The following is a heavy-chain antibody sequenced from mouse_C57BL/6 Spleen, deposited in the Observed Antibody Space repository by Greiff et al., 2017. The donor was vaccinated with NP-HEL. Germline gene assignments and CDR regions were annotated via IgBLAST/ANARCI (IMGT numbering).Heavy chain of an antibody. CDR1: GYAFTHYL. CDR3: ARSTMVTAGFAY. V-gene: IGHV1-54*01. Sequence: QVQLQQSGAELVRPGTSVKVSCKASGYAFTHYLIEWVKQRPGQGLEWIGVINPGSGGTNYNEKFKGKATLTADKSSSTAYMQLSSLTSEDSAVEFCARSTMVTAGFAYWGQGTLVTVAA. CDR2: INPGSGGT. J-gene: IGHJ3*01. D-gene: IGHD2-2*01.